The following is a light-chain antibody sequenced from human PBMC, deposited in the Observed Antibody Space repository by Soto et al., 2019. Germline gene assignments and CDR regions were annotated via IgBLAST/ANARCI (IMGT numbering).Light chain of an antibody. CDR2: SNN. Sequence: QSVLTQPPSASGTPGQRVTISCSGSSSNIGSNTVNWYQQLPGTAPKLLIYSNNQRPSGVPDRFSGSKSGTSASLAISGLQSEDEADYYCAAWDDSLNGVEFGGGNQLTVL. CDR3: AAWDDSLNGVE. CDR1: SSNIGSNT. V-gene: IGLV1-44*01. J-gene: IGLJ2*01.